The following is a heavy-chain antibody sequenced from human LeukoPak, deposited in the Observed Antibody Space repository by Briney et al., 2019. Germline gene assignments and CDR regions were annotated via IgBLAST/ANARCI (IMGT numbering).Heavy chain of an antibody. V-gene: IGHV4-4*07. CDR1: GGSISSYY. Sequence: KPSETLSLTCTVSGGSISSYYWSWIRQPAGKGLEWIGRIYTSGSTNYNPSLKSRVTISVDTSKNQFSLKLSSVTAADTAMYYCARDHVGRDGYNPPHYWGQGTLVTVSS. CDR2: IYTSGST. CDR3: ARDHVGRDGYNPPHY. D-gene: IGHD5-24*01. J-gene: IGHJ4*02.